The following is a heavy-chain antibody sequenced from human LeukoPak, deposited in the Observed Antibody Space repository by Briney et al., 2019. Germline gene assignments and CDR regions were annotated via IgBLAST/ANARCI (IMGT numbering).Heavy chain of an antibody. D-gene: IGHD3-10*01. CDR2: IYYSGST. J-gene: IGHJ4*02. CDR1: GGSISSGGYY. V-gene: IGHV4-31*03. Sequence: SETLSLTCTVSGGSISSGGYYWSWIRQHPGKGLEWIGYIYYSGSTYYNPSLKSRVTISVDTSKNQFSLKLSSVTTADTAVYYCARDRITMVRGVIRVFDYWGQGTLVTVSS. CDR3: ARDRITMVRGVIRVFDY.